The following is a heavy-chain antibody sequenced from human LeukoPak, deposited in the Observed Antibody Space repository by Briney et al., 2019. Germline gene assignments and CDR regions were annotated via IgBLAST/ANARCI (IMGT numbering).Heavy chain of an antibody. CDR1: GGTFNNYV. CDR2: IIPLFGTP. J-gene: IGHJ4*02. V-gene: IGHV1-69*05. D-gene: IGHD3-9*01. CDR3: ARSNEILTGYYGRH. Sequence: VASVTVSCKASGGTFNNYVFTWVRQAPGQGLEFMGGIIPLFGTPNYAQKFQGRVTITTDESTNTVYMELSSLRSGDTAVYFCARSNEILTGYYGRHWGQGTLVIVSS.